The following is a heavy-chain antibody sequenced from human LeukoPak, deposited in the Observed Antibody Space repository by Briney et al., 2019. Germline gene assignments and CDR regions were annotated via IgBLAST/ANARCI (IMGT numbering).Heavy chain of an antibody. CDR2: IWYDGSNK. V-gene: IGHV3-33*01. J-gene: IGHJ4*02. CDR3: ARDLSWFGEFDY. D-gene: IGHD3-10*01. CDR1: GFTFSTYA. Sequence: GKSLRLSCAASGFTFSTYAMHWVRQAPGKGLEWVAVIWYDGSNKYYADSVKGRFTISRDNSKSTLYLQMNSLRDEDTAVYYCARDLSWFGEFDYWGQGTLVTVSS.